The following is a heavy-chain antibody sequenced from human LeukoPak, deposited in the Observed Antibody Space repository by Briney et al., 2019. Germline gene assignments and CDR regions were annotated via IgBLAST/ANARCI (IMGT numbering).Heavy chain of an antibody. Sequence: GRSLRLSCAASGFTFSSYAMHWVRQAPGKGLEWVAVISYDGSNKYYADSVKGRFTISRDSSKNTLYLQMNSLRAEDTAVYYCARDTSSWYLGGDYYFDYWGQGTLVTVSS. CDR1: GFTFSSYA. V-gene: IGHV3-30-3*01. J-gene: IGHJ4*02. CDR2: ISYDGSNK. CDR3: ARDTSSWYLGGDYYFDY. D-gene: IGHD6-13*01.